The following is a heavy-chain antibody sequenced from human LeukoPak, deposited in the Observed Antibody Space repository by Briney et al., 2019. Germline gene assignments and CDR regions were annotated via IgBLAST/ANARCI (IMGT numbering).Heavy chain of an antibody. CDR3: AKDIATGWSIKYFFDY. Sequence: GGSLRLSCEASGFAFSSSAMHWVRQAPGKGLEWVSLSYDGITEDYSDSVKGRFTISRDNFKNTLFPQMHSLRDEDTAVYYCAKDIATGWSIKYFFDYWGQGTLVTVSS. J-gene: IGHJ4*02. CDR1: GFAFSSSA. CDR2: SYDGITE. V-gene: IGHV3-30*04. D-gene: IGHD6-19*01.